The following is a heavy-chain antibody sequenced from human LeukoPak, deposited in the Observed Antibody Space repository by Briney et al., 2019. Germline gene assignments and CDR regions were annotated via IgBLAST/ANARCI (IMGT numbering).Heavy chain of an antibody. V-gene: IGHV1-8*01. CDR3: AREEGYYDSSGYYLDLEDYYYYGMDV. CDR1: GYTFTSYD. Sequence: ASVKVSCKASGYTFTSYDINWVRQATGQGLEWMGWMNPNSGNTGYAQKFQGRVTMTRNTSISTAYMELSSLRSEDTAVYYCAREEGYYDSSGYYLDLEDYYYYGMDVWGQGTTVTVSS. J-gene: IGHJ6*02. D-gene: IGHD3-22*01. CDR2: MNPNSGNT.